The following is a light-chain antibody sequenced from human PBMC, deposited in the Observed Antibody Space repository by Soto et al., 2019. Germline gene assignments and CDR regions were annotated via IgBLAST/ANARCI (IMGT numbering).Light chain of an antibody. J-gene: IGKJ1*01. V-gene: IGKV1-5*01. CDR3: QQYNSYSLT. CDR1: QSISSW. Sequence: DIQMTQSPSTLSASVGDRVTITCRASQSISSWLAWYQQKPGKAPKLLIYDASSLESGVPSRFSGSGSGTEFTLTISSLQPVDFATYYCQQYNSYSLTFGQGTKVEIK. CDR2: DAS.